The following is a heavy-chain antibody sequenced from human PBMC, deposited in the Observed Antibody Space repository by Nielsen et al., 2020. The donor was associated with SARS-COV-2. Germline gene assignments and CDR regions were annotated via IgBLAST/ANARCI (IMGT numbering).Heavy chain of an antibody. D-gene: IGHD2-2*01. CDR2: MYPGDSAT. CDR1: GYSFSTYW. V-gene: IGHV5-51*01. CDR3: ARLVNIVVLPAASLFDY. J-gene: IGHJ4*02. Sequence: GESLKISCKGSGYSFSTYWIAWVRQLPGKGLEWMGIMYPGDSATRYSPSFQGQVTISADRSSSTAYLQWSSLKASDTAMYYCARLVNIVVLPAASLFDYWGQGTLVTVSS.